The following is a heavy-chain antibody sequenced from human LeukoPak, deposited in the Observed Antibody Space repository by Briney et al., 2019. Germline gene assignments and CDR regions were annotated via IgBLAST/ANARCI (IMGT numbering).Heavy chain of an antibody. CDR1: GGSISSGDYY. CDR2: MYYGGST. Sequence: PSETLSLTCTVSGGSISSGDYYWSWIRQPPGKGLEWIAYMYYGGSTYYNPSLKSRVTMSADTSKNQLSLKLSSVTAADTAVYYGAKDVYGAYGGFDYWGQGTLVTVSS. V-gene: IGHV4-30-4*01. D-gene: IGHD4-17*01. CDR3: AKDVYGAYGGFDY. J-gene: IGHJ4*02.